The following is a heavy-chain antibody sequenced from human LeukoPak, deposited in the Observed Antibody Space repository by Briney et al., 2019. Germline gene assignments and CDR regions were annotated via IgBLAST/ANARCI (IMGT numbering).Heavy chain of an antibody. CDR2: INPSGGST. CDR3: ARVGVGYCSSTSCFPFDY. V-gene: IGHV1-46*01. Sequence: GASVTVSCTSSGYTFTSYYRHWVRQAPGQGLEWMGIINPSGGSTSYAQKFQGRVTMTRDTSTSTVYMELSSLRSEDTAVYYCARVGVGYCSSTSCFPFDYWGQGTLVTVSS. CDR1: GYTFTSYY. J-gene: IGHJ4*02. D-gene: IGHD2-2*01.